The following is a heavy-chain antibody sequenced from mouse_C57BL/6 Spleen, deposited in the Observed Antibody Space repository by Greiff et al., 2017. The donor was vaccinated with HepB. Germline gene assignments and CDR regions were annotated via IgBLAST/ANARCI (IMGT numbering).Heavy chain of an antibody. J-gene: IGHJ3*01. CDR2: IDPETGGT. D-gene: IGHD2-5*01. CDR1: GYTFNDFE. V-gene: IGHV1-15*01. Sequence: VQVVESGAELVRPGASVTLSCKASGYTFNDFEMHWVKQTPVHGLEWIGAIDPETGGTAYNQKFKGKAILTADKSSSTAYMELRSLTSEDSAVYYCTYSNYPFAYWGQVTLVTASA. CDR3: TYSNYPFAY.